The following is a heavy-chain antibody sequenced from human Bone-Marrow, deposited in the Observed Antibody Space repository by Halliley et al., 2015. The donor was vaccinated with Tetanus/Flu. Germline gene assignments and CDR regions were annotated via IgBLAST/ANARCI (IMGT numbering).Heavy chain of an antibody. CDR2: INAGNGNT. Sequence: QVQLVQSGAEVKKPGASVKVSCKASGYAFTSYLMHWVRQAPGGRLEWLGWINAGNGNTKYSEKFQGRVTITRDTSASTVYMDLSSLRSEDTALYYCAGWDGDCSSSYCSRDGSGFLDYWGQGTLVTVSS. V-gene: IGHV1-3*01. J-gene: IGHJ4*02. CDR1: GYAFTSYL. CDR3: AGWDGDCSSSYCSRDGSGFLDY. D-gene: IGHD2-2*01.